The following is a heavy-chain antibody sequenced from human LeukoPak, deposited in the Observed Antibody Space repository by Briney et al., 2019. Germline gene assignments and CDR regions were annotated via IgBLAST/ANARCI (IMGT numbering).Heavy chain of an antibody. CDR3: ARRDFWSGYYIFDY. Sequence: GESLKISCKGSGYSFTSYWISWVRQMSGKGLEWMGRIDPSDSYTNYSPSFQGHVTISADKSISTAYLQWSSLKASDTAMYYCARRDFWSGYYIFDYWGQGTLVTVPS. V-gene: IGHV5-10-1*01. CDR1: GYSFTSYW. CDR2: IDPSDSYT. J-gene: IGHJ4*02. D-gene: IGHD3-3*01.